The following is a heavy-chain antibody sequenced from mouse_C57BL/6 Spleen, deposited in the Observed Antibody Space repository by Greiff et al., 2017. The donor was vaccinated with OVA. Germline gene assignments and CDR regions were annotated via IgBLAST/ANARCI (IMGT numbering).Heavy chain of an antibody. Sequence: EVKLQESGPELVKPGASVKISCKASGYSFTGYYMHWVKQSHGNILDWIGYIYPYNGVSSYNQKFKGKATLTVDKSSSTAYMDLRSLTSEDSAVYYCARGGYYEGVDYWGQGTTLTVSS. J-gene: IGHJ2*01. V-gene: IGHV1-31*01. D-gene: IGHD2-3*01. CDR3: ARGGYYEGVDY. CDR1: GYSFTGYY. CDR2: IYPYNGVS.